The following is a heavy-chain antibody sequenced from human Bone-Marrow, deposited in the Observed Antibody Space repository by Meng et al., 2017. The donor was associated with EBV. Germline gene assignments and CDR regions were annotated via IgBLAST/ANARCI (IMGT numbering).Heavy chain of an antibody. D-gene: IGHD3-10*01. Sequence: QGQLLQSGAEVKKPGSSVKVSCRTSGGTFRSDAVSWVRQAPGQGLEWMGGLIPMVGAPHYAQKFQGRVTIIADESTSTHSMELNSLRSGDTAMYYCASESGRGFTPDYWGQGTLVTVSS. CDR1: GGTFRSDA. CDR3: ASESGRGFTPDY. V-gene: IGHV1-69*01. CDR2: LIPMVGAP. J-gene: IGHJ4*02.